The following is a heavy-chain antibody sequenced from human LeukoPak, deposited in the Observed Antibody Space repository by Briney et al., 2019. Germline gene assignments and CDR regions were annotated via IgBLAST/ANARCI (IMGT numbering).Heavy chain of an antibody. CDR3: AKDDAWLRFGE. Sequence: GGSLRLSCAASGFTFSSYDMHWVRQAPGKGLEWVAFIRYDGSNKYFADSVKGRFTISRGNSKNTLYLEVISLTAEDTAVYYCAKDDAWLRFGEWSQGTLVTVSS. CDR1: GFTFSSYD. V-gene: IGHV3-30*02. D-gene: IGHD3-10*01. J-gene: IGHJ4*02. CDR2: IRYDGSNK.